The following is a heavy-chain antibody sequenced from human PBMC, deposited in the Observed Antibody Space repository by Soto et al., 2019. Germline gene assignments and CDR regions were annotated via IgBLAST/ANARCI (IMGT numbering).Heavy chain of an antibody. CDR2: INHSGST. CDR3: ARCDIVVVPAASLYYYYGMDV. Sequence: SETLSLTCAVYGGSFSGYYWSWIRQPPGKGLEWIGEINHSGSTNCNPSLKSRVTISVDTSKNQFSLKLSSVTAADTAVYYCARCDIVVVPAASLYYYYGMDVWGQGTTVTVSS. CDR1: GGSFSGYY. V-gene: IGHV4-34*01. J-gene: IGHJ6*02. D-gene: IGHD2-2*01.